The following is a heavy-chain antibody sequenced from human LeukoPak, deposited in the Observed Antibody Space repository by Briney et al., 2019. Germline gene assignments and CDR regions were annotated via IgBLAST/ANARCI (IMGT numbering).Heavy chain of an antibody. D-gene: IGHD1-26*01. CDR2: INSDGSST. CDR1: GFTFSSYW. CDR3: AGGRSGTYYDY. V-gene: IGHV3-74*01. J-gene: IGHJ4*02. Sequence: GGSLRLSCAASGFTFSSYWMHWVRQAPGKGLVWVSRINSDGSSTSYADSVKGRFTISRDNAKNTLYLQMNSLRADDTAVYYCAGGRSGTYYDYWGQGTLVTVSS.